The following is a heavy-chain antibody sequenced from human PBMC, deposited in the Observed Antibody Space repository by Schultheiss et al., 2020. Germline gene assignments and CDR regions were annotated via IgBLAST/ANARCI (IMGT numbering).Heavy chain of an antibody. CDR1: GGSISSGSYY. CDR3: ARAKWSGGMDV. J-gene: IGHJ6*02. V-gene: IGHV4-61*02. Sequence: SETLSLTCTVSGGSISSGSYYWSWIRQPAGKGLEWIGRIYTSGSTNYNPSLKSRVTISVDTSKNQFSLKLSSVTAADTAVYYCARAKWSGGMDVWGQGTTVNVSS. D-gene: IGHD3-10*02. CDR2: IYTSGST.